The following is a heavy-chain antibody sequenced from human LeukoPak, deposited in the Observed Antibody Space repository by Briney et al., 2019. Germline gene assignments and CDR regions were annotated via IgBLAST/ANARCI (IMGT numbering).Heavy chain of an antibody. D-gene: IGHD3-22*01. CDR1: GGTFSIYA. V-gene: IGHV1-69*04. J-gene: IGHJ4*02. CDR2: IIPILGIA. Sequence: ASVKVSCKASGGTFSIYAISWVRQAPGQGLEWMGRIIPILGIANYAQKFQGRVTITADKSTSTAYMELSSLRSEDTAVYYCARDTYYYDSSGCFDYWGQGTLVTVSS. CDR3: ARDTYYYDSSGCFDY.